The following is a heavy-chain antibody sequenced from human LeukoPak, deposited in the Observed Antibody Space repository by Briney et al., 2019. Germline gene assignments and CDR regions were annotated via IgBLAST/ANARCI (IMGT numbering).Heavy chain of an antibody. D-gene: IGHD4/OR15-4a*01. Sequence: PGGSLRLSCAASGLTFSSYGMHWVRQAPGKGLEWVAFIRYDGSNKYYTDSVKGRFTISRDNSKNTLYLQMNSLRAEDTAVYYCARRAGAYSHPYDYWGQGTLVTVS. V-gene: IGHV3-30*02. CDR3: ARRAGAYSHPYDY. J-gene: IGHJ4*02. CDR2: IRYDGSNK. CDR1: GLTFSSYG.